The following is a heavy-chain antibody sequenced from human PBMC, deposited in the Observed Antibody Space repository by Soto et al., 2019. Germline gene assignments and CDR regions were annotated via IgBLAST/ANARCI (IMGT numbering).Heavy chain of an antibody. CDR1: GGSISSYY. Sequence: QVQLQESGPGLVKPSETLSLTCTVSGGSISSYYWSWIRQPPGKGLEWIGYIYYSGSTNYNPSLKSRVTISVDTSKNQFSLKLSSVTAAXXXXXXXXXFDTPRVYGMDVWXXGTXXXVSS. J-gene: IGHJ6*02. CDR3: XXFDTPRVYGMDV. V-gene: IGHV4-59*01. CDR2: IYYSGST. D-gene: IGHD2-2*02.